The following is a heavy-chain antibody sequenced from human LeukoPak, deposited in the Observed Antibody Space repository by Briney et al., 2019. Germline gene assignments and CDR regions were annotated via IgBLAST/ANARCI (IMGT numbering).Heavy chain of an antibody. CDR2: ISSSSSYI. Sequence: PGGALRLSCAAPGFTFSSYSMNWVRQAPGKGLEWGSAISSSSSYIYYADSVKGRFTISRDNAKNSLYLQMNSLRAEDTAVYYCARGVVATSETPSEFDYWGQGTLVTVSS. V-gene: IGHV3-21*01. J-gene: IGHJ4*02. CDR1: GFTFSSYS. CDR3: ARGVVATSETPSEFDY. D-gene: IGHD5-12*01.